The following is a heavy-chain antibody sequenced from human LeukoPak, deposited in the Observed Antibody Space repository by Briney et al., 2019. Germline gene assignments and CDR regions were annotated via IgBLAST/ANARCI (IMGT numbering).Heavy chain of an antibody. J-gene: IGHJ6*03. CDR3: TRRPCSGGSCRQGYMDV. V-gene: IGHV3-73*01. CDR2: IRSKANSYAT. Sequence: GGSLRLSCAASGFTFSGSAMHWVRQASGKGLEWVGRIRSKANSYATAYAASVKGRFTISRDDSKNTAYLQMNSLKTEDTAVYYCTRRPCSGGSCRQGYMDVWGKGTTVTVSS. D-gene: IGHD2-15*01. CDR1: GFTFSGSA.